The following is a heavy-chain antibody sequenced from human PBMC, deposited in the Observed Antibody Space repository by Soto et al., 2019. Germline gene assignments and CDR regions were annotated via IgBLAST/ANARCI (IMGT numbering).Heavy chain of an antibody. J-gene: IGHJ4*02. CDR1: GGTFSNYA. V-gene: IGHV1-69*12. CDR3: ARVSSSWYKDYFDY. D-gene: IGHD6-13*01. CDR2: IIPIFGTT. Sequence: QVQLVQSGAEVKKPGSSVKVSCKASGGTFSNYAISWVRQAPGQGLEWMGGIIPIFGTTNYAQRFQGRVTITADGSTSTAYMELSSMSSEDTAVYYCARVSSSWYKDYFDYWGQGTLVTVSS.